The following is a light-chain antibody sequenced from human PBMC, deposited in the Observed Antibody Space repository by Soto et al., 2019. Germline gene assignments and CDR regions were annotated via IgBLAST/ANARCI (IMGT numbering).Light chain of an antibody. Sequence: DIQMTQGAASLSSSVGDRVTFTWRSSQSISNWLAWYQQKPGKAPKLLIYKASTLKSGVPSRFSGSGSGTEFTLTISSLQPDDFAAYYCQHYNSYSEAFGQGTKVDIK. CDR3: QHYNSYSEA. V-gene: IGKV1-5*03. CDR2: KAS. J-gene: IGKJ1*01. CDR1: QSISNW.